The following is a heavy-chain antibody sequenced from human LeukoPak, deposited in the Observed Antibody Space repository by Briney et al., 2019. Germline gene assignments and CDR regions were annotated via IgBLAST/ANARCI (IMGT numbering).Heavy chain of an antibody. V-gene: IGHV3-66*02. Sequence: GGSLRLSCAVSGITVSVNYMNWVRQAPGKGLEWVSVIYSGGSTYYADSVKGRFTISRDNSKNTLYLQINSLRDEDTAVYYCARVKQLVNYYYYYMDVWGKGTTVTVSS. CDR1: GITVSVNY. CDR3: ARVKQLVNYYYYYMDV. CDR2: IYSGGST. J-gene: IGHJ6*03. D-gene: IGHD6-6*01.